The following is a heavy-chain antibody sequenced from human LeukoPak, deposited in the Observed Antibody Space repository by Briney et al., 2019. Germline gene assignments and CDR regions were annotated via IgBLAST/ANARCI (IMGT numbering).Heavy chain of an antibody. CDR3: AKNHYASGSHLDWFDP. CDR1: GFTVSSNY. D-gene: IGHD3-10*01. Sequence: GGSLRLSCAASGFTVSSNYMSWVRQAPGKGLEWVSVIYSGGSTYYADSVKGRFTISRDNSKNTLYLQMNSLRAEDTAVYSCAKNHYASGSHLDWFDPWGQGTLVTVSS. J-gene: IGHJ5*02. CDR2: IYSGGST. V-gene: IGHV3-53*01.